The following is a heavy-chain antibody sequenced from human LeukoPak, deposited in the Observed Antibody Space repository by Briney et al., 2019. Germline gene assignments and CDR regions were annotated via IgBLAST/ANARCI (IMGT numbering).Heavy chain of an antibody. Sequence: GGSLRLSCAASGFTFSSYWMHWVRHAPGKGLVWVSRINSDGSSTNYADSVKGRLTLSRDNAKNTLYLQMNSLRAEDTAVYYWATGLYNSGWYFEYWGQGTLVPVSS. CDR2: INSDGSST. D-gene: IGHD6-19*01. J-gene: IGHJ4*02. CDR1: GFTFSSYW. V-gene: IGHV3-74*01. CDR3: ATGLYNSGWYFEY.